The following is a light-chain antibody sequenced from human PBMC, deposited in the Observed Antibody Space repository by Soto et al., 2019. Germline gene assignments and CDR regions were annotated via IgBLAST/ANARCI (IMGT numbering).Light chain of an antibody. CDR1: QSISSY. Sequence: DIQMTQSPASLSAFVGDRVTITCRASQSISSYLNWYQHKPGKAPKLLIYAASTLQAGVPSRFSGSGSGTDFTLTISSLQPEDYATYYCQQSYSTLTFGPGTKVDIK. J-gene: IGKJ3*01. V-gene: IGKV1-39*01. CDR3: QQSYSTLT. CDR2: AAS.